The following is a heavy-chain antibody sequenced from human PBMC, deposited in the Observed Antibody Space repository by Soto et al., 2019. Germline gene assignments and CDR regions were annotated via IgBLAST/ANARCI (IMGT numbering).Heavy chain of an antibody. V-gene: IGHV4-31*03. Sequence: QVQLQESGPGLVKPSQALSLTCTVSGGSISSGGYYWSWVRQRPGKGLEWIAYMYYSGSTYYNPSLKSRVSVSVDTSKNQFSLKLSSVTAADTDVYYCARFSGSYLRDWGQGTLVTVSS. CDR2: MYYSGST. J-gene: IGHJ4*02. CDR1: GGSISSGGYY. CDR3: ARFSGSYLRD. D-gene: IGHD1-26*01.